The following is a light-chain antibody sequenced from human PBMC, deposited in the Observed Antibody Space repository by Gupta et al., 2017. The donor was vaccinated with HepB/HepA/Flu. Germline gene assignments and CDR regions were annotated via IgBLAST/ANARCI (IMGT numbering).Light chain of an antibody. Sequence: DVVMTQSPLSLPVTLGQTASISCRSSQSLVHGDGNTYLNWFHQRPGQSPRRLIYKVSSRDSGVPDRFSGSGSGTDFTLKISRVETEDVGVYYCMQGTHWPLTFGGGTKVEIK. V-gene: IGKV2-30*02. CDR1: QSLVHGDGNTY. J-gene: IGKJ4*01. CDR3: MQGTHWPLT. CDR2: KVS.